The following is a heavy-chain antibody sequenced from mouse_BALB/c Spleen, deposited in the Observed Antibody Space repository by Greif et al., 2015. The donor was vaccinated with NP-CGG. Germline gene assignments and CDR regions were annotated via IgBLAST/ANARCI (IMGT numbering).Heavy chain of an antibody. J-gene: IGHJ3*01. Sequence: VKLVESGPGLVAPSQSLSITCTVSGFSLTSYGVHWVRQPPGKGLEWLGVIWAGGSTNYNSALMSRLSISKDNSKSQVFLKMNSLQTDDTAMYYCARDRDYGNWFAYWGQGTLVTVSA. D-gene: IGHD2-1*01. CDR1: GFSLTSYG. CDR2: IWAGGST. V-gene: IGHV2-9*02. CDR3: ARDRDYGNWFAY.